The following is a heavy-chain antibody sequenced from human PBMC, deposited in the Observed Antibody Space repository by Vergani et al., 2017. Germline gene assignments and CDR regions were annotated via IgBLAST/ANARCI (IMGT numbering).Heavy chain of an antibody. Sequence: EVQLLESGGDLVQPGGSLSLSCAASGITFSSYAMSWVRQAPGKGLEWVSAISDSGGSTYYADSVKGRFTISRDNSKNTLYLQMNSLRAEDTAVYYCAKDRHSSGYLFDYWGQGTLVTVSS. J-gene: IGHJ4*02. D-gene: IGHD3-22*01. CDR1: GITFSSYA. CDR2: ISDSGGST. CDR3: AKDRHSSGYLFDY. V-gene: IGHV3-23*01.